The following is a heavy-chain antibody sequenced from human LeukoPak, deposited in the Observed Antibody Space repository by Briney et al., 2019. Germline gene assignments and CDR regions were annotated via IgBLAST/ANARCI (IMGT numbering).Heavy chain of an antibody. CDR2: INPNSGGT. CDR1: GYTFTGYY. CDR3: ARDRARLRLGELSLSIGY. V-gene: IGHV1-2*06. Sequence: GASVKVSCKASGYTFTGYYMHWVRQAPGQGLEWMGRINPNSGGTNYAQKFQGRVTMTRDTSISTAYMELSRLRSDDTAVYYCARDRARLRLGELSLSIGYWGQGTLVTVSS. J-gene: IGHJ4*02. D-gene: IGHD3-16*02.